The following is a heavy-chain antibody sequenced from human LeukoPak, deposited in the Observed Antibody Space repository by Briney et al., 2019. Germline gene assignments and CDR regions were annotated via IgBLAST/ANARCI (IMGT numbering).Heavy chain of an antibody. CDR2: ISSSSSYI. CDR1: GFTFSSYS. D-gene: IGHD6-13*01. CDR3: ARDRGAAAGPYYYYYGMDV. Sequence: GGSLRLSCAASGFTFSSYSMNWVRQAPGKGLEWVSSISSSSSYIYYADSVKGRFTISRDNAKNSLYLQMNSLRAEDTAVYYCARDRGAAAGPYYYYYGMDVWGKGTTVTVSS. J-gene: IGHJ6*04. V-gene: IGHV3-21*01.